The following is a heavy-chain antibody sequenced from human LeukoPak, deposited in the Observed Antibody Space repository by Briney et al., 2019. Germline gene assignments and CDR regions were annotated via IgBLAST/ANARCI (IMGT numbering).Heavy chain of an antibody. D-gene: IGHD6-19*01. CDR3: AREGVAGRSDAFEL. CDR2: IGPKSADT. Sequence: GASVKVSCKSSGFTFTDHYIHWVRQAPGQGLEWMTYIGPKSADTHYAQKFQGRVTMTLDTSISTAYMELKWLTADDTAVYYCAREGVAGRSDAFELWGQGTMVTVSS. CDR1: GFTFTDHY. J-gene: IGHJ3*01. V-gene: IGHV1-2*02.